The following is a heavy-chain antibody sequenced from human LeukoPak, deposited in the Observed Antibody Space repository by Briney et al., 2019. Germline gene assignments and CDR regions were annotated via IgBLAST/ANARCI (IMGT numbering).Heavy chain of an antibody. CDR1: GFTFSSYS. CDR2: ISSSSTI. J-gene: IGHJ5*02. D-gene: IGHD3-22*01. CDR3: ARVAPENYYDSSGYYFSAWFDP. V-gene: IGHV3-48*04. Sequence: GGSLRLSCAASGFTFSSYSMNWVRQAPGKGLEWVSYISSSSTIYYADSVKGRFTISRDNAENSLYLQMNSLRAEDTAVYYCARVAPENYYDSSGYYFSAWFDPWGQGTLVTVSS.